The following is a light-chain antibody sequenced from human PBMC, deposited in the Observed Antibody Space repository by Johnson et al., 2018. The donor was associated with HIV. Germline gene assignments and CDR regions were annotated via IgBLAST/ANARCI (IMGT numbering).Light chain of an antibody. CDR3: GTWDSSLSAYV. J-gene: IGLJ1*01. CDR2: ENN. Sequence: QSVLTQPPSVSAAPGQEVTISCSGSSSNIGNTYVSWYQQLPGTAPKLLIYENNKRPSGIPDRFSGSKSATSATLGITGLQTGDEADYYCGTWDSSLSAYVFGTGTKVTVL. V-gene: IGLV1-51*02. CDR1: SSNIGNTY.